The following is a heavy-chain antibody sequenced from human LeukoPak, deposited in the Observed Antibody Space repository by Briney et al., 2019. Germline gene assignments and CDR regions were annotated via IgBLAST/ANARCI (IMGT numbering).Heavy chain of an antibody. D-gene: IGHD2-2*02. CDR2: INYRGTT. J-gene: IGHJ4*02. V-gene: IGHV4-59*08. Sequence: SETLSLTCTVSGDSITNVLWSWIRQPPRKGLEWIGYINYRGTTNYNPSLKSRVTISVHTSKNQLSLNLSSVTAADTAVYYCARQYCSRSSCYNFVYWGLGILVTVSS. CDR3: ARQYCSRSSCYNFVY. CDR1: GDSITNVL.